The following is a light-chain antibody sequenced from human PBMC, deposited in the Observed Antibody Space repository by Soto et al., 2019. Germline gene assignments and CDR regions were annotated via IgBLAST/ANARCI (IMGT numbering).Light chain of an antibody. Sequence: QSVLTQPASVSGSPGQSITISCTGTSSDVVGYNYVSWYQQHPGKAPKLMIYDVSNRPSGASNRFSGSKSGTSATLVITGLQTGDEAIYYCGTWDVSRSAPHVFGSGTKVTVL. CDR2: DVS. V-gene: IGLV2-14*01. CDR1: SSDVVGYNY. J-gene: IGLJ1*01. CDR3: GTWDVSRSAPHV.